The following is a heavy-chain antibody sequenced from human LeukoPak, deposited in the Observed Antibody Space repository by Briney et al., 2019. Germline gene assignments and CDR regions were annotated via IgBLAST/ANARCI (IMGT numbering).Heavy chain of an antibody. V-gene: IGHV4-59*12. D-gene: IGHD2-15*01. CDR1: GGSISKFY. CDR2: IYDSGST. Sequence: SETLSLTCTVSGGSISKFYWSWLRQPPGKGLEWIGYIYDSGSTYYNPSLKSRITISVDTSENRFSLKLSSVTATDPAVYFCSRDCSGGSCYGAFDIWGQGTMVTVSS. J-gene: IGHJ3*02. CDR3: SRDCSGGSCYGAFDI.